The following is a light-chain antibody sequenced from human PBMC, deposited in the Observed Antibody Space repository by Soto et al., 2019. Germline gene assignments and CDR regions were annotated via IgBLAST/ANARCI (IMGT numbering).Light chain of an antibody. CDR2: SND. Sequence: QSVLTQPPSASGTPGQRVTISCSGSSSNIGINVLSWYQQLPGAAPKLLINSNDQRPSGVPDRFSGSKSGTSASLAISGLQSEDEADYYCAAWDDSLNGYAFGPGTKVTVL. J-gene: IGLJ1*01. V-gene: IGLV1-44*01. CDR1: SSNIGINV. CDR3: AAWDDSLNGYA.